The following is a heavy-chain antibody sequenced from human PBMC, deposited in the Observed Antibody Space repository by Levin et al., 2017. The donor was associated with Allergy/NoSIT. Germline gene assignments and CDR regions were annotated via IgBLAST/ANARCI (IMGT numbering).Heavy chain of an antibody. CDR3: ARDVAVGVEGEPSPVDHDGFDY. V-gene: IGHV1-69*06. D-gene: IGHD3-3*01. Sequence: SVKVSCKASGGTFSSYAISWVRQAPGQGLEWMGGIIPIFGTGNYAQKFQGRVTITADKSTSTAYMELSSLRSEDTAVYYCARDVAVGVEGEPSPVDHDGFDYWGQGTLVTVSS. CDR1: GGTFSSYA. CDR2: IIPIFGTG. J-gene: IGHJ4*02.